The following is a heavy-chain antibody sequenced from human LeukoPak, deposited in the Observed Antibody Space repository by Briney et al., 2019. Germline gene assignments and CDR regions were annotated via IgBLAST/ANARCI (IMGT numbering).Heavy chain of an antibody. J-gene: IGHJ6*02. D-gene: IGHD3-22*01. CDR3: ARERRDYYDSSGYGMDV. V-gene: IGHV1-46*01. Sequence: GASVKVSCKASRYTFAGYSMHWVRQAPGQGLEWMGWINPSGGSTSYAQKFQGRVTMTRDTSTSTVYMELSSLRSEDTAVYYCARERRDYYDSSGYGMDVWGQGTTVTVSS. CDR2: INPSGGST. CDR1: RYTFAGYS.